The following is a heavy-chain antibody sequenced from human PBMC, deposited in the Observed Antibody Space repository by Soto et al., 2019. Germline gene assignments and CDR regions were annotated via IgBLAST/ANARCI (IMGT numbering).Heavy chain of an antibody. Sequence: VASVKVSCKASGGTFSSYTISWVRQAPGQGLEWMGRIIPILGIANYAQKFQGRVTITADKSTSTAYMELSSLRSEDTAVYYCARWACCSRYCSGGSCFGDAFDIWGQGTMVTVSS. CDR3: ARWACCSRYCSGGSCFGDAFDI. D-gene: IGHD2-15*01. CDR1: GGTFSSYT. CDR2: IIPILGIA. V-gene: IGHV1-69*02. J-gene: IGHJ3*02.